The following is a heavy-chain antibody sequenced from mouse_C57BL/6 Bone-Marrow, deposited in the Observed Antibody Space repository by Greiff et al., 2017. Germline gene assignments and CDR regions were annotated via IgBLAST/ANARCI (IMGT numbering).Heavy chain of an antibody. CDR2: IDPENGDT. D-gene: IGHD1-1*01. CDR1: GFNIKDDY. V-gene: IGHV14-4*01. J-gene: IGHJ4*01. Sequence: VQLKQSGAELVRPGASVKLSCTASGFNIKDDYMHWVKQRPEQGLEWIGWIDPENGDTEYASKFQGKATITADTSSTTAYLQLSSLTSEDTAVYYCTTWGGSSLGYAMDYWGQGTSVTVSS. CDR3: TTWGGSSLGYAMDY.